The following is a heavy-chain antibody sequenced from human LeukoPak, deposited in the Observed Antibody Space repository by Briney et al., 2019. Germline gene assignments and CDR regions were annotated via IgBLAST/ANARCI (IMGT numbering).Heavy chain of an antibody. CDR3: ARDGGDGYNQIDH. CDR2: TSGDGSNE. CDR1: GFTFSRYA. V-gene: IGHV3-30-3*01. D-gene: IGHD5-24*01. J-gene: IGHJ4*02. Sequence: PGGSLRLSCAASGFTFSRYAMHWVRQAPGKGLECMAVTSGDGSNEHYAGSVKGRFTISRGNSKNTLYLQMNSLRTEDTAVYYCARDGGDGYNQIDHWGQGTLVTVSS.